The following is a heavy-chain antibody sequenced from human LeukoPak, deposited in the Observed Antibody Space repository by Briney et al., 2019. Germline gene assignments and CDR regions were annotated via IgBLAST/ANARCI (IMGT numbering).Heavy chain of an antibody. CDR3: ARDFFPIVDSTWYEIGY. CDR2: ISSSGSTI. J-gene: IGHJ4*02. V-gene: IGHV3-11*04. CDR1: GFTFSDYY. D-gene: IGHD2-21*01. Sequence: GGSLRLSCAASGFTFSDYYMSWIRQAPGKGLEWVSYISSSGSTIYYADSVKGRFTISRDNAKNSLYLQMDSLRSEDTAVYYCARDFFPIVDSTWYEIGYWGQGTLVTVSS.